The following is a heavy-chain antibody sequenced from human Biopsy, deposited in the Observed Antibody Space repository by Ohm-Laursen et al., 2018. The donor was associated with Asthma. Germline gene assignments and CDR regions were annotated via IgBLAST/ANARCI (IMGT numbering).Heavy chain of an antibody. J-gene: IGHJ4*02. Sequence: SLRLSCAAPGFMFSSFGMHWVRQAPGKGLEWVAVISYDGNHKFYEDSVKGRFTISRDNSKNTLYLQMNSLRTEDTAVYYCAKRRGYNGHDNDYWGQGTLVIVSS. CDR3: AKRRGYNGHDNDY. V-gene: IGHV3-30*18. CDR2: ISYDGNHK. D-gene: IGHD5-12*01. CDR1: GFMFSSFG.